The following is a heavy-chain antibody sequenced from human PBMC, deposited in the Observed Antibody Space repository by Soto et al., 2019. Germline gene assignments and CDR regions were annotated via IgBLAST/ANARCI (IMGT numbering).Heavy chain of an antibody. CDR2: FDPEDGET. V-gene: IGHV1-24*01. CDR3: ATTDYGSGSFTFDY. Sequence: SVKVSCKVSGYTLTELSMHWVRQAPGKGLEWMGGFDPEDGETIYAQKFQGRVTMTEDTSTDTAYMELSSLRSEDTAVYYCATTDYGSGSFTFDYWGQGTLVTVSS. J-gene: IGHJ4*02. D-gene: IGHD3-10*01. CDR1: GYTLTELS.